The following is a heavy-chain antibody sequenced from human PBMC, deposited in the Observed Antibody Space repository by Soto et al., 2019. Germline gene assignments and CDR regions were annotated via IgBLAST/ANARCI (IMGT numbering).Heavy chain of an antibody. CDR2: IHNSGST. Sequence: QVQLQESGPELVKPSQTLCLTCLVSGASVSGDGSYCSWIRQHPGKGLEFIGYIHNSGSTYSNPYLENRVAMSIDTSKNQFSLRLSSVTAADSAVYFCARDLGSEQWFFDNWGQGILVTVSS. D-gene: IGHD6-19*01. J-gene: IGHJ4*02. V-gene: IGHV4-31*03. CDR1: GASVSGDGSY. CDR3: ARDLGSEQWFFDN.